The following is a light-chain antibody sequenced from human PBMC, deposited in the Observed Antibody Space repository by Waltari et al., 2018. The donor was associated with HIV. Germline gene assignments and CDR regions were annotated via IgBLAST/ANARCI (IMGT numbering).Light chain of an antibody. CDR1: ALPKRY. CDR3: QSADSSGTYRV. J-gene: IGLJ3*02. Sequence: SYELTQPPSESVSPGQTARITCSGDALPKRYAYWYQQKPGQAPVLVIYKDSERPSGIPERFSGSSSGTTVTLTISGVQAEDEADYYCQSADSSGTYRVFGGGTKLTVL. CDR2: KDS. V-gene: IGLV3-25*03.